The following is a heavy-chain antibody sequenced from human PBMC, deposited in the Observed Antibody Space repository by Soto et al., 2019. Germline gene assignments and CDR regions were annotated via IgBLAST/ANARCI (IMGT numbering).Heavy chain of an antibody. Sequence: QVQLQESGPGLVKASETLSLTCTVSGGSISSFYWSWIRQPAGKGLEWIGRIYTSGSTDYNPSLKGRVTMSADTSKNHFSLKLSSVTAADTAVYYCARDLFGSSSFNYHYGMDVWGQGTTVTVSS. CDR3: ARDLFGSSSFNYHYGMDV. J-gene: IGHJ6*02. D-gene: IGHD6-13*01. CDR1: GGSISSFY. V-gene: IGHV4-4*07. CDR2: IYTSGST.